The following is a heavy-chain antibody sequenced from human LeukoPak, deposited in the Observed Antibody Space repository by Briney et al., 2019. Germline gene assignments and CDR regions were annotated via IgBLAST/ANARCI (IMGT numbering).Heavy chain of an antibody. CDR1: GDTFTNYG. CDR2: ISSYNGNT. Sequence: ASVKVSCKASGDTFTNYGISWVRQAPGQGLEWMGWISSYNGNTEYAQNLQGRDTMTRDTSTSTAYMELRNLRPDDAAIYYCARLVVVVAATPLGYFDYWGQGTLVTVSS. D-gene: IGHD2-15*01. J-gene: IGHJ4*02. V-gene: IGHV1-18*01. CDR3: ARLVVVVAATPLGYFDY.